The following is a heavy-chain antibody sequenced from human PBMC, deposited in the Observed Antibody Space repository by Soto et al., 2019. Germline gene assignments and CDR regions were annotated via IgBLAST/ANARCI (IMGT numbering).Heavy chain of an antibody. CDR3: AKDHFTQVRGGYDY. CDR2: ISGSGSST. D-gene: IGHD3-10*01. J-gene: IGHJ4*02. V-gene: IGHV3-23*01. Sequence: PGGSLRLSCAASGFTFSSYAMSWVRQAPGKGLEWVSGISGSGSSTYYADSVKGRFTISRDNSKKTLYLQMNSLRAEDTAVYYCAKDHFTQVRGGYDYWGQGTLVTVSS. CDR1: GFTFSSYA.